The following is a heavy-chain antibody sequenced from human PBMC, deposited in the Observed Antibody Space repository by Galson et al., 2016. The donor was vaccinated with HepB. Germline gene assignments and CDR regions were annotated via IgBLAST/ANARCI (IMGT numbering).Heavy chain of an antibody. J-gene: IGHJ6*02. D-gene: IGHD1-26*01. V-gene: IGHV3-33*01. Sequence: SLRLSCAVSGFTFSTYGMHWVRQAPGTGLEWVAVIWYDGSRKYYGDSVKGRFTISRDDSKDMLYLQMNSLRADDTAVYYCARDSGKYGIDVWGQGTTVTVSS. CDR2: IWYDGSRK. CDR3: ARDSGKYGIDV. CDR1: GFTFSTYG.